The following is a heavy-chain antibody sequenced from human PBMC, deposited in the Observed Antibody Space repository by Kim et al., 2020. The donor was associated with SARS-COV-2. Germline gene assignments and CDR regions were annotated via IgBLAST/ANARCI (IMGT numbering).Heavy chain of an antibody. CDR2: INHSGGT. V-gene: IGHV4-34*01. D-gene: IGHD2-2*01. CDR3: ARGGYQLLWNY. J-gene: IGHJ4*02. Sequence: SETLSLTCAVYGGSFSGYYWSWIRQPPGKGLEWIGEINHSGGTNYNPSLKSRVTISVDTSKNQLSLKLSSVTAADTAVYYCARGGYQLLWNYWGQGTLVTVSS. CDR1: GGSFSGYY.